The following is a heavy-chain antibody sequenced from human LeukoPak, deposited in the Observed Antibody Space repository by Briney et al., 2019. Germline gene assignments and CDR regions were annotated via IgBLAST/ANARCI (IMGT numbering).Heavy chain of an antibody. Sequence: PGGSLRLSCAASGFTFSSYEMNWVRQAPGKGPEPHSYISSSGSTIYYADSVKGRFTISRDNAKNSLYLQMNSLRAEDTAVYYCARDRAAGYYYYYGMDVWGQGTTVTVSS. CDR2: ISSSGSTI. V-gene: IGHV3-48*03. CDR1: GFTFSSYE. D-gene: IGHD6-13*01. J-gene: IGHJ6*02. CDR3: ARDRAAGYYYYYGMDV.